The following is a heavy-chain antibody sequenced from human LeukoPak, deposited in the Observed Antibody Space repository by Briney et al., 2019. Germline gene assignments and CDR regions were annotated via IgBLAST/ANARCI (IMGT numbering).Heavy chain of an antibody. CDR1: GASISNYY. CDR3: ARGIWEMATIPYWYFDI. D-gene: IGHD5-24*01. Sequence: PSETLSLTCTVSGASISNYYWSWLRQPAGKGLEWIGRISTSGSTNYNPSLKSRVTMSVDTSKNQFSLKLSSVPAADTALYYCARGIWEMATIPYWYFDIWGRGTLVTVSS. J-gene: IGHJ2*01. V-gene: IGHV4-4*07. CDR2: ISTSGST.